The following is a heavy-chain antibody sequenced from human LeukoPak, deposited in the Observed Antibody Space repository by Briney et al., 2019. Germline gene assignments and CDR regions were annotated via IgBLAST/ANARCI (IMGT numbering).Heavy chain of an antibody. Sequence: GGSLRLSCAASGLTFGRHWMSWVRQAPGKGQEWVANIKQDGSVKYYVDSVKGRFTISRDNAKNSLYLQMNSLRAEDTAVYYCANQWVQLWSPFDYWGQGTLVTVSS. CDR2: IKQDGSVK. CDR1: GLTFGRHW. J-gene: IGHJ4*02. V-gene: IGHV3-7*01. D-gene: IGHD5-18*01. CDR3: ANQWVQLWSPFDY.